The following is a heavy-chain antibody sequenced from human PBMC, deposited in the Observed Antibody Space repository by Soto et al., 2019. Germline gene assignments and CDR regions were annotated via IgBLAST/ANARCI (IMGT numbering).Heavy chain of an antibody. CDR2: IIPIFGTA. V-gene: IGHV1-69*13. Sequence: GASVKVSCKASGGTFSSYAISWVRQAPGQGLEWMGGIIPIFGTANYAQKFQGRVTITADESTSTAYMELSSLRSEDTAVYYCARSRNNERGYYYYYYMDVWGKGTTVTVSS. D-gene: IGHD1-1*01. J-gene: IGHJ6*03. CDR3: ARSRNNERGYYYYYYMDV. CDR1: GGTFSSYA.